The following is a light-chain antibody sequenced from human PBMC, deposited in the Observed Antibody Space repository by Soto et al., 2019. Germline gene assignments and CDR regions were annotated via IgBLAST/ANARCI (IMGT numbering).Light chain of an antibody. J-gene: IGLJ7*01. CDR1: SSDVGGYNY. CDR3: SSYTSIDTWV. V-gene: IGLV2-14*03. CDR2: DVS. Sequence: QSALTQPASVSGSPGQSITITCTGTSSDVGGYNYVSWYQQHPRKAPKVLISDVSNRPSGISNRFSGSKSGNTASLTISGLQAEDEADYYCSSYTSIDTWVFGAGTQLAVL.